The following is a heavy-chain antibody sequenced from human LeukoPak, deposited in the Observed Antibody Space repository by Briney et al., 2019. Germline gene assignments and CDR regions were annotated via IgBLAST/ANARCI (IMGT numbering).Heavy chain of an antibody. Sequence: TSQTLSLTCAISGDSVSSNSAAWNWIRQSPSRGLEWLGRTYYRSKWYNDYAVSVKSRITINPDTSKNQFSLQLNSVTPEDTAVYYCAREGLYSSSWYGAFDIWGQGTMVTVSS. J-gene: IGHJ3*02. V-gene: IGHV6-1*01. CDR1: GDSVSSNSAA. CDR3: AREGLYSSSWYGAFDI. CDR2: TYYRSKWYN. D-gene: IGHD6-13*01.